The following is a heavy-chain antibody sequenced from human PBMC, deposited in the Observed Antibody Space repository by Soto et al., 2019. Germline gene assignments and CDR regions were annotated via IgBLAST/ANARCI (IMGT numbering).Heavy chain of an antibody. CDR2: IYWDDDK. J-gene: IGHJ4*02. CDR1: GSSLTTSGVG. CDR3: AHRVLRTVFGLVTTTAIYFDF. V-gene: IGHV2-5*02. Sequence: QITLNESGPTQVKPRQTLTLTCTFSGSSLTTSGVGVGWIRQSQGKAPEWLALIYWDDDKRYSPSLKSRLSITKDTSKNQVVLTMADLDPADTATYYCAHRVLRTVFGLVTTTAIYFDFWGQGTPVAVSS. D-gene: IGHD3-3*01.